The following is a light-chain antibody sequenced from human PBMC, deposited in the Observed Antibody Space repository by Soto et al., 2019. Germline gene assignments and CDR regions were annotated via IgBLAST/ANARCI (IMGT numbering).Light chain of an antibody. V-gene: IGKV3-15*01. CDR2: DAS. CDR1: QSISRS. Sequence: EIVLTQSPAILSVSPGERATLSCRASQSISRSLAWYQQKPGQAPRLLISDASTRATGIPARFSGSGSGTEFTLTISSLQPDDFATYYCQQYYSYPITFGQGTLLEIK. J-gene: IGKJ5*01. CDR3: QQYYSYPIT.